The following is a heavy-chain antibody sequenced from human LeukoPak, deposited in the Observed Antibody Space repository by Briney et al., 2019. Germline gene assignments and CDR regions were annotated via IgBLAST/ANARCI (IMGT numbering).Heavy chain of an antibody. CDR1: GFTFSSYS. J-gene: IGHJ4*02. CDR3: ARDLLGWELHYFDY. D-gene: IGHD1-26*01. CDR2: ISSSSSYI. Sequence: GGSLRLSCAASGFTFSSYSMNWVRQAPGKGLEWVSSISSSSSYIYYADSVKGRFTISRDNAKNSLYLQMNSLRAEDTAVYYCARDLLGWELHYFDYWGQGTLVTVSS. V-gene: IGHV3-21*01.